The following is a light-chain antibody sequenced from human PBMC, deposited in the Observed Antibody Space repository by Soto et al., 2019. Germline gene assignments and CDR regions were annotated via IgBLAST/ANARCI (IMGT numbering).Light chain of an antibody. CDR1: QTISSW. CDR3: QHYYSYSVA. V-gene: IGKV1-5*03. Sequence: DIQMTQSPSTLSASVGDRVTITCRASQTISSWLAWYQQKPGQAPKLLIYRASTRDSGIPARFSGSGSGTEFTLTISCLQSDDFATYYCQHYYSYSVAFGQGTKVDIK. CDR2: RAS. J-gene: IGKJ1*01.